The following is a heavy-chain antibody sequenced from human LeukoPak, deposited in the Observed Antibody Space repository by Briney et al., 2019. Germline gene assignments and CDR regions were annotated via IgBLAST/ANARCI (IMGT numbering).Heavy chain of an antibody. CDR2: INSDESST. D-gene: IGHD3-3*01. CDR1: GFTFSIYW. CDR3: ARDGAYSTIFY. J-gene: IGHJ4*01. V-gene: IGHV3-74*01. Sequence: GALRLSCAASGFTFSIYWMYWVRQAPGKGLVWVSRINSDESSTSYADSVKGRFTISRDNAKNTLYLQMNSLRAEDTAVYYCARDGAYSTIFYWGQGTLVTVSS.